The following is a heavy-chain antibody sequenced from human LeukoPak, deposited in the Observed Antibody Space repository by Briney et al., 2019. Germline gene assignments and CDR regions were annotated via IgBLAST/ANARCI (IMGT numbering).Heavy chain of an antibody. J-gene: IGHJ4*02. D-gene: IGHD1-26*01. Sequence: SETLSLTCTVSGDSISSYYWSWIRQPPGKGLEWIGYIYYSGSTIYNPSLQSRVTISVDTSKNQFSLKLTSVTAADTAVYYCARYDSGSYLFDYWGQGTLVTVSS. V-gene: IGHV4-59*01. CDR2: IYYSGST. CDR3: ARYDSGSYLFDY. CDR1: GDSISSYY.